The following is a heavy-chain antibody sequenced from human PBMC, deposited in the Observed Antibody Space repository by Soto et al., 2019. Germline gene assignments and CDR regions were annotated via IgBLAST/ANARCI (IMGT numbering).Heavy chain of an antibody. CDR3: AGVLLELRIGVYYFDY. CDR2: IKQDGSEK. V-gene: IGHV3-7*01. Sequence: EVQLVESGGGLVQPGGSLRLSCAASGFTFSSYWMSWVRQAPGKGLEWVSNIKQDGSEKYYVDSVKGRFTISRDNAKNSLYLQMTSLRAEDTAVDYCAGVLLELRIGVYYFDYWGQGTLVTVSS. CDR1: GFTFSSYW. J-gene: IGHJ4*02. D-gene: IGHD1-7*01.